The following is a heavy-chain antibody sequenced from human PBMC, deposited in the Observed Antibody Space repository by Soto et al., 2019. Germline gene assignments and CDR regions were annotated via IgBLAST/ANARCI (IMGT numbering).Heavy chain of an antibody. V-gene: IGHV3-48*02. CDR3: ARAPFPPELLVSEWFKLNCFVL. J-gene: IGHJ5*02. CDR1: GFTFSSYS. CDR2: ISSSSSTI. D-gene: IGHD3-3*01. Sequence: GGSLRLSCAASGFTFSSYSMNWVRQAPGKGLEWVSYISSSSSTIYYADSVKGRFTISRDNAKNSLYLQMNSLRDEDTAVYYCARAPFPPELLVSEWFKLNCFVLWGQGTLVNVSS.